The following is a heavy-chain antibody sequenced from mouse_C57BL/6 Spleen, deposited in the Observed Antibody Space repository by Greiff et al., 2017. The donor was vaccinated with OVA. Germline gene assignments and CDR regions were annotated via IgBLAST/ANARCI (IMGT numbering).Heavy chain of an antibody. CDR2: IWSDGST. CDR1: GFSLTSYG. Sequence: VQVVESGPGLVAPSQRLSITCTVSGFSLTSYGVHWVRQPPGKGLEWLVVIWSDGSTTYNSALKSRLSISKDNSKSQVFLKMNSLQTDDTAMYYCARQFITTVVATDYAMDYWGQGTSVTVSS. D-gene: IGHD1-1*01. J-gene: IGHJ4*01. CDR3: ARQFITTVVATDYAMDY. V-gene: IGHV2-6-1*01.